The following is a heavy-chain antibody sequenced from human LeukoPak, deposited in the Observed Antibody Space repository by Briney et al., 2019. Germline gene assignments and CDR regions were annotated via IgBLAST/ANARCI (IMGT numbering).Heavy chain of an antibody. D-gene: IGHD6-19*01. J-gene: IGHJ4*02. V-gene: IGHV5-51*01. CDR3: ARGWNPSIAVAIYY. CDR2: IYPGDSDT. Sequence: ESLKISCKGSGYSFTSYWIGWVRQMPGKCLGWMGIIYPGDSDTRYSTSFQGQVTISADKSISTAYLQWSRLKASDTAMYYCARGWNPSIAVAIYYWGQGTLVTVSS. CDR1: GYSFTSYW.